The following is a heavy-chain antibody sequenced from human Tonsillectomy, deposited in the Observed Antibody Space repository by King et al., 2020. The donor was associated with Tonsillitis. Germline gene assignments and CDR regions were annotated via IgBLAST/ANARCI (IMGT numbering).Heavy chain of an antibody. Sequence: VQLVESGGGVVQPGRSLRLSCAASGFTFSSYGMHWVRQAPGKGLEWVAVISYDGSNKYYADSVKGRFTISRDNSKNKLYLQMNSLRAEDTAVYYCAKGHQFYHTLVDVWGQGTTVTVSS. V-gene: IGHV3-30*18. J-gene: IGHJ6*02. CDR3: AKGHQFYHTLVDV. CDR2: ISYDGSNK. CDR1: GFTFSSYG. D-gene: IGHD2-2*01.